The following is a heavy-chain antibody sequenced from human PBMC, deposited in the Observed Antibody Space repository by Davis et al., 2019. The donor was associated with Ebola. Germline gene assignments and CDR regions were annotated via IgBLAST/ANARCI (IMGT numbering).Heavy chain of an antibody. CDR2: IYPGDSDT. J-gene: IGHJ4*02. D-gene: IGHD5-24*01. V-gene: IGHV5-51*01. Sequence: PGGSLRLSCKGSGYSFTSYWIGWVRQMPGKGLEWMGIIYPGDSDTRYSPSFQGQVTISADKSISTAYLQWSSLKASDTAMYYCARLRLSRDGYPGYFDYWGQGTLVTVSS. CDR3: ARLRLSRDGYPGYFDY. CDR1: GYSFTSYW.